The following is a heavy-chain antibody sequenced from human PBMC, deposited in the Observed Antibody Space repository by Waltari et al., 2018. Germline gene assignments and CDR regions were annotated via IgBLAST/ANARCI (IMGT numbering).Heavy chain of an antibody. CDR1: GGSISSYY. CDR2: MYYGGSV. Sequence: QVQLQESGPGLVKPSETLSLTCSVSGGSISSYYWNWIRLPPGKGLEWIGYMYYGGSVNYNPSLKSRVTMLGDPSKNQVSLKLTSVTPADTAVYYCATSSAPYNSLESWGQGTLVTVAS. J-gene: IGHJ4*02. CDR3: ATSSAPYNSLES. D-gene: IGHD1-1*01. V-gene: IGHV4-59*01.